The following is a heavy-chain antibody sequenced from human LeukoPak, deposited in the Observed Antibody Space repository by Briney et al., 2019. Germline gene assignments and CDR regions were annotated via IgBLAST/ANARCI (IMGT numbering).Heavy chain of an antibody. CDR3: ARQAHRLLWFGESPLYYFDY. V-gene: IGHV4-39*01. Sequence: SETLSLTCTVSGGSISSSSYYWGWIRQPPGKGLEWIGSIYYSGSTYYNPSLKSRVTISVDTSKNQFSLKLSSVTAADTAVYYCARQAHRLLWFGESPLYYFDYWGQGTLVTVSS. CDR1: GGSISSSSYY. J-gene: IGHJ4*02. D-gene: IGHD3-10*01. CDR2: IYYSGST.